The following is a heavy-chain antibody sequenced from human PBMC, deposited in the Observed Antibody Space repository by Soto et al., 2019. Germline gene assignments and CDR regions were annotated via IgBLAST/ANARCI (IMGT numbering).Heavy chain of an antibody. D-gene: IGHD2-21*02. Sequence: GSLRLSCAASGFTFSIYAMMWVRQSPGKGQEWVAGMTGSGGDIRYADSVKGRFTISKDNSKNTLYLQMNSLRAEDTAMYYCAKDAVYGDGLWLAANWGQGTLVTVSS. CDR2: MTGSGGDI. J-gene: IGHJ4*02. CDR1: GFTFSIYA. CDR3: AKDAVYGDGLWLAAN. V-gene: IGHV3-23*01.